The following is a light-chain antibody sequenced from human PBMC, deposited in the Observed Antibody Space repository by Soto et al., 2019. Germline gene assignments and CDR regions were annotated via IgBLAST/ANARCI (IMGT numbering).Light chain of an antibody. CDR1: QYIGRY. Sequence: ENKMTQSLSSLSASIGDRVQLTCRSGQYIGRYLNWYQQKPGKAPKLLIYAASSLHSGVPSRFSGSGSGTDFTLTISSLQPEDFATYSCQQTYRTPLTFGGGTKVDIK. V-gene: IGKV1-39*01. CDR3: QQTYRTPLT. CDR2: AAS. J-gene: IGKJ4*01.